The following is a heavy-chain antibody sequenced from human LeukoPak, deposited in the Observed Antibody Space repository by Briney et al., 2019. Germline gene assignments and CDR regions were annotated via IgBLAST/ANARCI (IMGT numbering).Heavy chain of an antibody. CDR1: GFTFSGNA. CDR3: AAAVYAFDF. J-gene: IGHJ3*01. V-gene: IGHV3-23*01. CDR2: ISGSGGST. Sequence: GGSRRLSCAASGFTFSGNAMSWVRQAPGKGPEWVSSISGSGGSTYYSDSVKGRFTISRDNSKNTLYLQMNSLRAEDTAVYYCAAAVYAFDFWGQGTMVTVSS. D-gene: IGHD2-8*01.